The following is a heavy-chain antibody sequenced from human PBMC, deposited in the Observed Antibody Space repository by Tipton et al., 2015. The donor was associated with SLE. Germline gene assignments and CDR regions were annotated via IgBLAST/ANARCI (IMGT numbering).Heavy chain of an antibody. CDR3: ARGRFVEWSGMDV. D-gene: IGHD3-3*01. Sequence: TLSLTCTDSGDSIRSYYWTWIRQSPGKGLEWIGYIYYSGSTNYNPSLKSRVTISLDTSKNQFSVRLSSVTAADTAVYHCARGRFVEWSGMDVWGQGTTVIVSS. V-gene: IGHV4-59*01. J-gene: IGHJ6*02. CDR2: IYYSGST. CDR1: GDSIRSYY.